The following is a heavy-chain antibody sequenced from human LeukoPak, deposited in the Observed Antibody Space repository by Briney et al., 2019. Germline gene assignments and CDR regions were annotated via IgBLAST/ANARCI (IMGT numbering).Heavy chain of an antibody. J-gene: IGHJ4*02. Sequence: ASVKVSCKASGYTFTGYYMHWVRQAPGQGLEWMGWINPNSGGTNYAQKFQGRVTMTRDTSISTAYMELSRLRSDDTAVYYCARELLWFGTGYFDYWGQGTLVTVSS. CDR1: GYTFTGYY. V-gene: IGHV1-2*02. D-gene: IGHD3-10*01. CDR2: INPNSGGT. CDR3: ARELLWFGTGYFDY.